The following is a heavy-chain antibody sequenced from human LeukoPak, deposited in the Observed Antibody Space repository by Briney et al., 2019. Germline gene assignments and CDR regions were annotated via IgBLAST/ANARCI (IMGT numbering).Heavy chain of an antibody. D-gene: IGHD2-2*01. CDR3: AREGYCSSTSCLGGDDYYGMDV. CDR2: IYSGGST. Sequence: PGGSLRLSCAASGFTVSSNYMSWVRQAPGKGLEWVSVIYSGGSTYYANSVKGRFTISRDNSKNTLYLQMNSLRAEDTAVYYCAREGYCSSTSCLGGDDYYGMDVWGQGTTVTVSS. V-gene: IGHV3-53*01. J-gene: IGHJ6*02. CDR1: GFTVSSNY.